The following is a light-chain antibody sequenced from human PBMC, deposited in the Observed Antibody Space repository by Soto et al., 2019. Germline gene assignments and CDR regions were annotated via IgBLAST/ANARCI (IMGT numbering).Light chain of an antibody. CDR2: KAS. CDR1: QSIINW. CDR3: QHYNSFPWT. Sequence: DIQMTPYPSTLSASVGDRVTITCRASQSIINWLGWYQQKPGKAPKLLIYKASSLESGVPSRFSGSGSGTDFTLTINRLQPDDFATYYCQHYNSFPWTFGQGTKVDIK. V-gene: IGKV1-5*03. J-gene: IGKJ1*01.